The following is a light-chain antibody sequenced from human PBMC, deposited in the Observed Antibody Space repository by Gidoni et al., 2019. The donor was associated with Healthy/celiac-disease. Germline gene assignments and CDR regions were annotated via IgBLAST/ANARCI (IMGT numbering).Light chain of an antibody. V-gene: IGLV3-1*01. CDR2: PDS. CDR1: KLGDKY. CDR3: QAWDSSTACVV. Sequence: SYELTHPPSVSVSPGQTASITCSGDKLGDKYACWYQQKPGQSPVLVINPDSKRPSGIPERFSGSNSGKTATLTSSGTQAMDEADYYCQAWDSSTACVVFGGGTKLTVL. J-gene: IGLJ2*01.